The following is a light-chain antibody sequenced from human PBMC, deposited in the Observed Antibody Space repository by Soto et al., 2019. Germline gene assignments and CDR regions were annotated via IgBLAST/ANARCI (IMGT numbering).Light chain of an antibody. Sequence: EIVLTQSPATLFLSPGERATLSCRASQSVSSYLAWYQQKPGQAPRLLIYDASKRATGIPARFSGSVSGTDFTLTISSLEPEDFAVYYCQQRINWPFTFGPGTKVDIK. CDR3: QQRINWPFT. CDR2: DAS. CDR1: QSVSSY. V-gene: IGKV3-11*01. J-gene: IGKJ3*01.